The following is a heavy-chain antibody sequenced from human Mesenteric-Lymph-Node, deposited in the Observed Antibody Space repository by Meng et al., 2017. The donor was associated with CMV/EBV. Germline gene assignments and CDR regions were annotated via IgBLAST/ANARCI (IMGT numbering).Heavy chain of an antibody. CDR2: IFPGDSDT. CDR1: GYTFTSYW. V-gene: IGHV5-51*01. J-gene: IGHJ6*02. CDR3: ARRLLYDYGMDV. Sequence: GESLKISCKGSGYTFTSYWIGWVRQMPGKGLECMGIIFPGDSDTTYSPSFQGHVTISADKSISTAYLQWSSLKASDTAMYYCARRLLYDYGMDVWGQGTTVTVSS.